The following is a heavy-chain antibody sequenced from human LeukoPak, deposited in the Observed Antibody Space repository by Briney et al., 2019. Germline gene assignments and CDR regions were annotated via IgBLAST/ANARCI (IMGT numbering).Heavy chain of an antibody. CDR2: INHSGST. J-gene: IGHJ5*02. Sequence: PSETLSLTCAVYGGSFSGYYWSWIRQPPGKGLEWIGEINHSGSTNYNPSLKSRVTISADTSKNQFSLKLSSVTAADTAVYYCARGRGSSWGQGTLVTVSS. V-gene: IGHV4-34*01. D-gene: IGHD3-10*01. CDR1: GGSFSGYY. CDR3: ARGRGSS.